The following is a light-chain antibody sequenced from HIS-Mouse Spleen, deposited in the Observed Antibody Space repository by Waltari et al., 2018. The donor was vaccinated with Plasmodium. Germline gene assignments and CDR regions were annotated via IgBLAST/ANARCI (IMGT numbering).Light chain of an antibody. CDR3: QQYDNLPLT. Sequence: DIQMTQSPSSLSASVGDRVTITCQASQDISNYLNWYQQKPGKAPKLLIYDASNLETGVPSSFRGSGSGTDFTVTISSLRPEDIATYYCQQYDNLPLTFGGGTKVEIK. CDR2: DAS. J-gene: IGKJ4*01. CDR1: QDISNY. V-gene: IGKV1-33*01.